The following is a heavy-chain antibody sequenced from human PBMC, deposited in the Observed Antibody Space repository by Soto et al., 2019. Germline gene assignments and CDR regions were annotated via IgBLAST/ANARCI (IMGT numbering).Heavy chain of an antibody. Sequence: PSQTLSLTYTVSGGSISGGGYYCSWIRKHPGKGLEWIGYIYYSGSTYYNPSLKSRVTISVDTSKNQFSLKLSSVTAADTAVYYCARGRERDYDFWSGLNDAFDIWGQGTMVTVSS. V-gene: IGHV4-31*03. CDR2: IYYSGST. J-gene: IGHJ3*02. CDR3: ARGRERDYDFWSGLNDAFDI. CDR1: GGSISGGGYY. D-gene: IGHD3-3*01.